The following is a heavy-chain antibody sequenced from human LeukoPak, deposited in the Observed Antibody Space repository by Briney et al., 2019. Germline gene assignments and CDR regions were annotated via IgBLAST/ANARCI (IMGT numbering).Heavy chain of an antibody. Sequence: ASVKVSCKASGYTFTSYGISWVRQAPGQGLEWMGWISAYNGNTNYAQKLQGRVTMTTDTSTSTAYMELRSLRSDDTAVYYCARPPKNSSSSQFVVDYWGQGTLVTVSS. CDR1: GYTFTSYG. V-gene: IGHV1-18*01. CDR3: ARPPKNSSSSQFVVDY. CDR2: ISAYNGNT. D-gene: IGHD6-13*01. J-gene: IGHJ4*02.